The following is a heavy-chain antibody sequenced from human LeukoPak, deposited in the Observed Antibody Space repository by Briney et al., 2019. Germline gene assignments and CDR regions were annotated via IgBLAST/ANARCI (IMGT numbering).Heavy chain of an antibody. Sequence: SVKVSCKASGGTFSSYAISWVRQAPGQGLEWMGGLIPIFGTANYAQKFQGRVTITADESTSTAYMELSSLRSEDTAVYYCARDHEAYCGGDCYSRIFDYWGQGTLVTVSS. D-gene: IGHD2-21*02. J-gene: IGHJ4*02. CDR1: GGTFSSYA. CDR2: LIPIFGTA. V-gene: IGHV1-69*13. CDR3: ARDHEAYCGGDCYSRIFDY.